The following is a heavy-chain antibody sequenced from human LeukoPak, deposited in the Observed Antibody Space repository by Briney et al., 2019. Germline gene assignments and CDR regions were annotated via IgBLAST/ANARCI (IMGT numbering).Heavy chain of an antibody. J-gene: IGHJ3*02. CDR3: ARASVEMATIGASDI. CDR2: IYHSGST. D-gene: IGHD5-24*01. Sequence: SETLSLTCTVSGYSISSGYYWGWIRQPPGKGLEWIGSIYHSGSTYYNPSLKSRVTISVDTSQNQFSLKLSSVTAADTAVYYCARASVEMATIGASDISGEATMVTLSA. V-gene: IGHV4-38-2*02. CDR1: GYSISSGYY.